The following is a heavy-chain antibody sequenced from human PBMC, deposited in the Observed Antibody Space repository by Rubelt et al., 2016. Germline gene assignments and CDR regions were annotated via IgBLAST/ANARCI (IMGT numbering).Heavy chain of an antibody. J-gene: IGHJ6*02. Sequence: GPGLVKPSETLSLTCTVSGGSISSYYWSWIRQPPGKGLEWIGYIYYSGSTNYNPSLKSRVTISVDTSKNQFSLKLSSVTAADTAVYYCASSHVDIVATINYYYGMDVWGQGTTVTVSS. CDR3: ASSHVDIVATINYYYGMDV. V-gene: IGHV4-59*01. CDR1: GGSISSYY. D-gene: IGHD5-12*01. CDR2: IYYSGST.